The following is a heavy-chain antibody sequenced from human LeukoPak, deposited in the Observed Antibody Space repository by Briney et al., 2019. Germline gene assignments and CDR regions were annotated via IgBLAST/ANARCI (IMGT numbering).Heavy chain of an antibody. Sequence: PSETLSLTCTVSGGSISSYYWSWIRQPPGKGLEWIGYIYYSGSTNYNPSLKSRVTISVDTSKNQFSLKLSSVTAADTAVYYCARGFYAQGFFDYWGQGTLVTVSS. V-gene: IGHV4-59*12. CDR3: ARGFYAQGFFDY. D-gene: IGHD2-2*01. CDR2: IYYSGST. J-gene: IGHJ4*02. CDR1: GGSISSYY.